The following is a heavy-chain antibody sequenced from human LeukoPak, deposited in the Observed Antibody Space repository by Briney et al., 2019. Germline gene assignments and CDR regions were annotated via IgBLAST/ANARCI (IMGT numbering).Heavy chain of an antibody. CDR3: ATRPAGSTWYGVLDY. CDR1: GGSINSHY. Sequence: PSETLSLTCTVSGGSINSHYWSWIRQPPGKGLEWIGYVFNGGSTNYNPSLKSRVTMSVDTSRDQFFLRLTSVTAADTAIYYCATRPAGSTWYGVLDYWSQGTLVTVSS. J-gene: IGHJ4*02. CDR2: VFNGGST. D-gene: IGHD6-13*01. V-gene: IGHV4-59*11.